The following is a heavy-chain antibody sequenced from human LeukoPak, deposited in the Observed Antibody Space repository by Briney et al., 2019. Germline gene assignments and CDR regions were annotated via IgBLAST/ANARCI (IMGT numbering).Heavy chain of an antibody. J-gene: IGHJ6*02. CDR1: GDSVSSNSAA. D-gene: IGHD3-22*01. CDR3: ARVGASTYYYDSSGYYYYYGMDV. V-gene: IGHV6-1*01. Sequence: SQTLSLTCAISGDSVSSNSAAWNWIRQSPSRGLEWLGRTYYRSKWYNDYAVSVKSRISINPDTSKNQFSLQLNSVSPGDTAVYYCARVGASTYYYDSSGYYYYYGMDVWGQGTTVTVSS. CDR2: TYYRSKWYN.